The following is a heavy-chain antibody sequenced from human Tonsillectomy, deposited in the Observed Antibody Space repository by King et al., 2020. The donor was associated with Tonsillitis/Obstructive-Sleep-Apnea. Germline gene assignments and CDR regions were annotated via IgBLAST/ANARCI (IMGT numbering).Heavy chain of an antibody. Sequence: VQLVESGGGLVRPGWSLRLSCAASGFTFDDSAMHWVRQVPGKGLERVSSINWNSGDIGYADSVKGRFTISRDNAKNSLYLQMNSLRAEDTALYYCAKGVFLEWFLDHWGQGTLVSVSS. J-gene: IGHJ4*02. CDR1: GFTFDDSA. CDR2: INWNSGDI. V-gene: IGHV3-9*01. D-gene: IGHD3-3*01. CDR3: AKGVFLEWFLDH.